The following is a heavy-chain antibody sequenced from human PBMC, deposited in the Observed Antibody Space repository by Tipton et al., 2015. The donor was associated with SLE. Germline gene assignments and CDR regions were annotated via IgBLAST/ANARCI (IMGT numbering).Heavy chain of an antibody. D-gene: IGHD1-26*01. CDR3: ARDFRANGNWFDP. CDR2: IYSSGIT. V-gene: IGHV4-61*02. J-gene: IGHJ5*02. CDR1: GGSITSGNYY. Sequence: TLSLTCTVSGGSITSGNYYWSWIRQPAGKGLEWIGRIYSSGITNYNPSLKSRVTMSVDTSKNQFSLKLTSVTAADTAVYYCARDFRANGNWFDPWGQGTLVTVSS.